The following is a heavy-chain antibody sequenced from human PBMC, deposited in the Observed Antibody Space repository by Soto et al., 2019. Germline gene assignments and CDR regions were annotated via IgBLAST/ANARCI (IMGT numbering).Heavy chain of an antibody. CDR1: GFSLSTSGVG. J-gene: IGHJ3*02. CDR2: IYCDDDK. CDR3: AHWPGYSIGWLRAFDI. V-gene: IGHV2-5*02. D-gene: IGHD6-19*01. Sequence: QITLKESGPTLVKPTQTLTLTCTFSGFSLSTSGVGVGWFRQPPGKALAWIALIYCDDDKRYSEPLKSRLTITNDTSKNQVVLTMTNIDPVDTATYDCAHWPGYSIGWLRAFDIWGQGTMVTVSS.